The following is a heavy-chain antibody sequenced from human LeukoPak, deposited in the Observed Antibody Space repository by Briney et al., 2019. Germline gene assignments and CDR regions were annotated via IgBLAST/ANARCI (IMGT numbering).Heavy chain of an antibody. V-gene: IGHV3-11*06. D-gene: IGHD3-10*01. CDR3: AREITRGYYFDY. J-gene: IGHJ4*02. CDR2: ISSSSTYT. CDR1: GFSFSDYY. Sequence: GGSLRLSCAASGFSFSDYYMGWIRQAPGKGLEWVSYISSSSTYTNSADSVKGRFTISRDNAKNSLYLQMNSLRAADTAVYSCAREITRGYYFDYWGQGTLVTVSS.